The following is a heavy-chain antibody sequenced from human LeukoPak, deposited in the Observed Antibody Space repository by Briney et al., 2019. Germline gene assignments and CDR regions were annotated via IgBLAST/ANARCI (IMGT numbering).Heavy chain of an antibody. Sequence: GGSLRLSCAASGFTFDDYAMHWVRQAPGKGLEWVSGTSWNSGSIGYADSVKGRFTISRDNAKNSLYLQMNSLRAEDTALYYCAKDLSGVLSSTFDYWGQGTLVTVSS. D-gene: IGHD2/OR15-2a*01. CDR3: AKDLSGVLSSTFDY. CDR1: GFTFDDYA. CDR2: TSWNSGSI. J-gene: IGHJ4*02. V-gene: IGHV3-9*01.